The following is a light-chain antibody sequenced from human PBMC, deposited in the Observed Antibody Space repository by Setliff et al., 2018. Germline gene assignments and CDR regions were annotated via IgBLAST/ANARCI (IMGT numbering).Light chain of an antibody. Sequence: SVLTQPASVSGSPGQSVTISCTGSSSDVGGYDYVSWYQHHPGRAPKFMIYDVSNRPSGVSNRFSGSKSGNTASLTISGLQAEDEADYYCFSYASSGSYVFGTGTKVTVL. CDR1: SSDVGGYDY. CDR2: DVS. J-gene: IGLJ1*01. CDR3: FSYASSGSYV. V-gene: IGLV2-14*03.